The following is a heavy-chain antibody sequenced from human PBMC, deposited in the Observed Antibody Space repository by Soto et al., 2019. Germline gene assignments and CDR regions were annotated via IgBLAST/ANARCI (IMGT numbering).Heavy chain of an antibody. Sequence: NPSETLSLTCIASGGTISGYYWSWIRQPAGKELEWIGRSYSDGTTNYKPSLKCRGTMSVDPSKKQISLKFPSVAAADTAMYYCARDRGYRSGSFGSCGQGVLVTVSS. CDR1: GGTISGYY. V-gene: IGHV4-4*07. CDR3: ARDRGYRSGSFGS. J-gene: IGHJ5*02. CDR2: SYSDGTT. D-gene: IGHD5-18*01.